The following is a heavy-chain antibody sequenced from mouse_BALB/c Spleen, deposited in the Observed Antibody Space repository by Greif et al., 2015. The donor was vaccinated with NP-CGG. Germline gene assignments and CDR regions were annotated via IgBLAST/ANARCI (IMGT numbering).Heavy chain of an antibody. Sequence: QVQLQQSGAELAKPGASVKMSCKASGYTFTSYWMHWVKQRPGQGLEWIGYINPSTGYTEYNQKFKDKATLTADKSSSTAYMQLSSLTSEDSAVYYCARRGDYDGFDYWGQGITLTVSS. CDR2: INPSTGYT. CDR3: ARRGDYDGFDY. D-gene: IGHD2-4*01. V-gene: IGHV1-7*01. CDR1: GYTFTSYW. J-gene: IGHJ2*01.